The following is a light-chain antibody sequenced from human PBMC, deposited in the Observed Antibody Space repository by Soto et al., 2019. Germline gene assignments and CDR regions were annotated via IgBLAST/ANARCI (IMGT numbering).Light chain of an antibody. Sequence: DIQLTQSPSFLSASVGDRVTITCRASQGIRSPLTWYQQKPGKAPKLLIYAASTLQSGVPSRFSGGGSGTDFTLTINSLQPEDFATYYCLHFNNFPLTFGGGTKVEVK. CDR3: LHFNNFPLT. V-gene: IGKV1-9*01. CDR1: QGIRSP. CDR2: AAS. J-gene: IGKJ4*01.